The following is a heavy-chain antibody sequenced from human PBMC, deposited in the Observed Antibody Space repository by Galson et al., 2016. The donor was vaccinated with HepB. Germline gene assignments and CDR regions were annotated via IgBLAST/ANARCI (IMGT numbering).Heavy chain of an antibody. V-gene: IGHV3-74*01. D-gene: IGHD6-19*01. Sequence: SLRLSCAASGFSFSSYWMHWVRQAPGKGPVWVSRINSNGRTTSYADSVRGRFSISRDNAKNTLYLQMYSLRAEDTAVYYCTYSNGWYVDNWGQGTLVTVSS. J-gene: IGHJ4*02. CDR1: GFSFSSYW. CDR2: INSNGRTT. CDR3: TYSNGWYVDN.